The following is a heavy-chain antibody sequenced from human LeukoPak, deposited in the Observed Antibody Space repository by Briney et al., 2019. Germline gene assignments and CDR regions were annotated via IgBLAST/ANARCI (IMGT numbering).Heavy chain of an antibody. CDR1: GGSFSGYY. CDR2: INHSGST. V-gene: IGHV4-34*01. Sequence: PSETLSLTCAVYGGSFSGYYWSWIRQPPGKGLEWIGEINHSGSTNYNPSPKSRVTISVDTSKNQFSLKLSSVTAADTAVYYCARGTQTQTNYYDFWSGYYYYYYYMDVWGKGTTVTVSS. CDR3: ARGTQTQTNYYDFWSGYYYYYYYMDV. D-gene: IGHD3-3*01. J-gene: IGHJ6*03.